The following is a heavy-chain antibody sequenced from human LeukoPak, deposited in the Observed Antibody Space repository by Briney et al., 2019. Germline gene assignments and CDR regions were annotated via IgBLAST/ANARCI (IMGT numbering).Heavy chain of an antibody. V-gene: IGHV3-48*03. CDR1: GFTFSSYE. Sequence: GGSLRLSCAASGFTFSSYEMNWVRQAPGKGLEWVSNISSSGSTKYHADSVKGRFTISRDNAKNSLYLQMNSLRAEDTAVYYCAREVGYSSSWGQGTLVTVSS. CDR2: ISSSGSTK. CDR3: AREVGYSSS. J-gene: IGHJ4*02. D-gene: IGHD6-13*01.